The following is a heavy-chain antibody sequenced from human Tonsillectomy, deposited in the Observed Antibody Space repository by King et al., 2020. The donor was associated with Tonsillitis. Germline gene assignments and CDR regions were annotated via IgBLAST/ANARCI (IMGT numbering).Heavy chain of an antibody. V-gene: IGHV3-13*01. J-gene: IGHJ6*02. CDR2: IGTAGDT. CDR3: ARGIYGDYYYYGMDV. CDR1: GFTFSTYD. Sequence: LVESGGGLVQPGGSLRLSCAASGFTFSTYDIHWVRQATGKGLEWVSSIGTAGDTYYLGSVKGRFTISRENAKNSLYLQMNSLRAGDTAVYYCARGIYGDYYYYGMDVWGQGTTVTVSS. D-gene: IGHD4-17*01.